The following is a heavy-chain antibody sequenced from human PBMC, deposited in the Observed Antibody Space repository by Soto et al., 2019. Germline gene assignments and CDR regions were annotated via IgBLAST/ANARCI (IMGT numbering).Heavy chain of an antibody. V-gene: IGHV1-8*01. CDR2: MNPNSGNT. D-gene: IGHD3-3*01. J-gene: IGHJ4*02. CDR1: GYTFTSYD. Sequence: QVQLVQSGAEVKKPGASVKVSCKASGYTFTSYDINWVRQATGQGLEWMGWMNPNSGNTGYAQKFQGRVTMTRNTSISTAYMGLSRLRSEDTAVYYCARGVTIFGAPPDYWCQGTLVTVSS. CDR3: ARGVTIFGAPPDY.